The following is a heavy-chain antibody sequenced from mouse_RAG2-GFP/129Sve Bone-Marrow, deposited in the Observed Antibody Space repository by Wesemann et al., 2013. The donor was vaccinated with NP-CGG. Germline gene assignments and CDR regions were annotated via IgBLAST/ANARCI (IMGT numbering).Heavy chain of an antibody. D-gene: IGHD2-1*01. V-gene: IGHV3-8*02. CDR2: ISYSGST. J-gene: IGHJ1*01. CDR3: ARIYYGNYWYFDV. Sequence: EYAGYISYSGSTYYNPSLKSRISITRDTSKNQYYLQLNSVTTEDTATYYCARIYYGNYWYFDVWGAGDHGSPSPQ.